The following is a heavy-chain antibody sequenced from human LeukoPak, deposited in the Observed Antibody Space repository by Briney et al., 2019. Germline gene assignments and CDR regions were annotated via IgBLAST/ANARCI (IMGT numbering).Heavy chain of an antibody. D-gene: IGHD3-22*01. V-gene: IGHV4-39*07. CDR2: IYYSGST. J-gene: IGHJ4*02. Sequence: PSETLSLTCTVSGGSISSSSYYWGWIRQPPGKGLEWIGSIYYSGSTYYNPSLKSRVTISVDTSKNQFSLKPSSVTAADTAVYYCARLDRSPRFDYWGQGTLVTVSS. CDR1: GGSISSSSYY. CDR3: ARLDRSPRFDY.